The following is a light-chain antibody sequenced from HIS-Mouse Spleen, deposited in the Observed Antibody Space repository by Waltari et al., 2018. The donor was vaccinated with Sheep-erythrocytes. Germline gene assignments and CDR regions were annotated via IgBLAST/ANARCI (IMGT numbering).Light chain of an antibody. Sequence: DIQMTQSPSSLSASVGDRVTITCRASQSISSYLNWYQQKPGKAPKLLIYAASSLQSGVPSRFSGSGYGTDFTLTISSLQPEDFATYYCQQFNSHPMYTFGQGTKLEIK. CDR2: AAS. J-gene: IGKJ2*01. CDR1: QSISSY. V-gene: IGKV1-39*01. CDR3: QQFNSHPMYT.